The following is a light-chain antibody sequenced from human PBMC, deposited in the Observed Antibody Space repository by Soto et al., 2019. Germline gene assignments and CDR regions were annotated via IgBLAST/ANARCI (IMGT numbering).Light chain of an antibody. CDR1: QSVSSSY. CDR2: GAS. CDR3: HQYSSSPLT. Sequence: EIVMTQSPATLSVSPGERATLSCRASQSVSSSYLAWYQQKPGQAPRLFIYGASSRATGIPDRFSGSGSGTDFTLTIGRLEPEDFAVYYCHQYSSSPLTFGGGTKVDIK. J-gene: IGKJ4*01. V-gene: IGKV3-20*01.